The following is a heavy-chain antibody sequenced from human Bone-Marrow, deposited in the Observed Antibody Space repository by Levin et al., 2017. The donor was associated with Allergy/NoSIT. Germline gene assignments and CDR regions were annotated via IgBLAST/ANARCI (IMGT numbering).Heavy chain of an antibody. V-gene: IGHV4-59*02. J-gene: IGHJ3*02. CDR1: GVSVSDYY. CDR3: ARDLIPVDFAFDI. CDR2: ISYTGST. D-gene: IGHD3-3*01. Sequence: PSETLSLTCTVSGVSVSDYYWSWIRQAPGRGLEWIGYISYTGSTHFNPSLKSPAFISVDKTKNQLSLNLRFVTAADTAVYFCARDLIPVDFAFDIWGPGTLLTVSS.